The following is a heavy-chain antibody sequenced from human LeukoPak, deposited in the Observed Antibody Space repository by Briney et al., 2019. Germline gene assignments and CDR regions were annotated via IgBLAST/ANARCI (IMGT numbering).Heavy chain of an antibody. J-gene: IGHJ4*02. Sequence: SETLSLTCAVYGGSFSGYYWSWIRQPPGKGLEWIGYIDYSGSTNYNPSLKSRVTISVDTSKNQFSLKLSSVTAADTAVYYCARKTVVGATTAPSFDYWGQGTLVTVSS. CDR1: GGSFSGYY. V-gene: IGHV4-59*01. CDR2: IDYSGST. CDR3: ARKTVVGATTAPSFDY. D-gene: IGHD1-26*01.